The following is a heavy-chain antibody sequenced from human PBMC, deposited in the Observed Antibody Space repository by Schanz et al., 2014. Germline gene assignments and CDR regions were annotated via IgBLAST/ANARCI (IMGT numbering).Heavy chain of an antibody. Sequence: QVQLQESGPGLVKPSETLSLTCAVYGGSFSGYYWTWIRQPPGKGLEWIGFIFYRGTTTYNPSLKSRVTISVDTSKNQFSLNLTSVTAADTAVYYCARGFNWFDPWGQGTLVTVSS. CDR1: GGSFSGYY. V-gene: IGHV4-59*01. J-gene: IGHJ5*02. CDR2: IFYRGTT. CDR3: ARGFNWFDP.